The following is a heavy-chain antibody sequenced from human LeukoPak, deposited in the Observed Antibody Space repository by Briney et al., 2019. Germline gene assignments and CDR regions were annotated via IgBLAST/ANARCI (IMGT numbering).Heavy chain of an antibody. V-gene: IGHV4-39*07. Sequence: SETLSLTCTVSGGSISSGGYYWSWIRQPPGKGLEWIGSIYYSGSTNYNPSLKSRVTISVDKSKNQFSLKLSSVTAADTAVYYCARDQSGYGMDVWGQGTTVTVSS. CDR3: ARDQSGYGMDV. J-gene: IGHJ6*02. CDR1: GGSISSGGYY. D-gene: IGHD2-8*02. CDR2: IYYSGST.